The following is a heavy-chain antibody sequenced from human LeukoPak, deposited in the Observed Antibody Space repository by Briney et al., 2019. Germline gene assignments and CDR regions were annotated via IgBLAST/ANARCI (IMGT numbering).Heavy chain of an antibody. CDR2: IFYSGST. D-gene: IGHD2/OR15-2a*01. Sequence: SDTLSLTCTVSGGSMSSVGYYWSWIRQHPGKGLEWIGYIFYSGSTYYNPSLKSRVTISVDTSKNQFSLKLSSVTAADTAVYYCARGLLYNWFDPWGQGTLVTVSS. J-gene: IGHJ5*02. CDR1: GGSMSSVGYY. V-gene: IGHV4-31*03. CDR3: ARGLLYNWFDP.